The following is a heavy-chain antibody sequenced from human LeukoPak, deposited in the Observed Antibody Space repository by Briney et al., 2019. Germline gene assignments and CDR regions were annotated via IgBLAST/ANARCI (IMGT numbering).Heavy chain of an antibody. CDR2: IYTSGST. V-gene: IGHV4-4*07. J-gene: IGHJ3*02. Sequence: SETLSLTCTVSGGSISSYYWSWIRQPAGKGLEWIGRIYTSGSTNYNPSLKSRVTMSVDTSKNQSSLKLSSVTAADTAVYYCAREPRYSSSWLGLFDIWGQGTMVTVSS. CDR1: GGSISSYY. D-gene: IGHD6-13*01. CDR3: AREPRYSSSWLGLFDI.